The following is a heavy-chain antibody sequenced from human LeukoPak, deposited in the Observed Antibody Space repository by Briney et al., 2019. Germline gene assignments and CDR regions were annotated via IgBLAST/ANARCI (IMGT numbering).Heavy chain of an antibody. CDR3: ARVDQYYGSGSYLDP. D-gene: IGHD3-10*01. Sequence: GGSLRLSCAASGFNFSDYYMSWIRQAPGKGLEWVSYISSGGGTIYYADSVKGRFTISRDNAKNSLYLQMNSLRAEDTAVYYCARVDQYYGSGSYLDPWGQGTLVTVSS. J-gene: IGHJ5*02. CDR2: ISSGGGTI. V-gene: IGHV3-11*01. CDR1: GFNFSDYY.